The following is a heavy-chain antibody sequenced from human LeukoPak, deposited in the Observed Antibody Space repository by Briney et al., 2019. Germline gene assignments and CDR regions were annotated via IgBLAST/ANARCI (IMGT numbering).Heavy chain of an antibody. Sequence: GGSLRLSCTSSGFTFGDYAMSWIRQAPGKGLEWVGFIRSKAYGETADYAASVKGRFTISRDDSKAIAYLQMNSLKTEDTAVYHCTRDRGAYNLYDYWGQGTLVTVSS. J-gene: IGHJ4*02. CDR3: TRDRGAYNLYDY. V-gene: IGHV3-49*03. D-gene: IGHD1-1*01. CDR2: IRSKAYGETA. CDR1: GFTFGDYA.